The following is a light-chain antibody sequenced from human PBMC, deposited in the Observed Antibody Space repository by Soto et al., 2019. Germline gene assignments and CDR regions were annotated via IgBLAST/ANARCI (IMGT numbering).Light chain of an antibody. CDR3: QQYASYPWT. CDR2: DAS. CDR1: QSISSY. J-gene: IGKJ1*01. Sequence: DIQMTQSPSSLSASVGDRVTITCRASQSISSYLNWYQQKPGKAPKLLIYDASSLESGVPSRFSGSGSGTEFSLTISSLQPGDSATFYCQQYASYPWTFGRGTKVDIK. V-gene: IGKV1-5*01.